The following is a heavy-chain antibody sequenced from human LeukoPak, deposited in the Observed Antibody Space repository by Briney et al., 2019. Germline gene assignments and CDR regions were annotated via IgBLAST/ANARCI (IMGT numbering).Heavy chain of an antibody. CDR2: ISGSGGST. V-gene: IGHV3-23*01. CDR3: AKESSSGYYFSNSDY. J-gene: IGHJ4*02. D-gene: IGHD3-22*01. CDR1: GFTFSSYA. Sequence: GGSLRLSCAASGFTFSSYAMIGVRQAPGKGLEWVSAISGSGGSTYYADSVKGRFTISRDNSKNTLYLQMNSLRAEDTAVYYCAKESSSGYYFSNSDYWGQGTLVTVSS.